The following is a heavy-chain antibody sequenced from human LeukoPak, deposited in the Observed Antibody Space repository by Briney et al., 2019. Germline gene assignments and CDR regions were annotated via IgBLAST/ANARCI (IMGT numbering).Heavy chain of an antibody. J-gene: IGHJ4*02. CDR3: ARDPGDCSSTSCYLGPGY. Sequence: SVKVSCKASGGTFSSYAISWVRQAPGQGLEWMGGIIPIFGTANYAQEFQGRVTITADKSTSTAYMELSSLRSEDTAVYYCARDPGDCSSTSCYLGPGYWGQGTLVTVSS. V-gene: IGHV1-69*06. D-gene: IGHD2-2*03. CDR1: GGTFSSYA. CDR2: IIPIFGTA.